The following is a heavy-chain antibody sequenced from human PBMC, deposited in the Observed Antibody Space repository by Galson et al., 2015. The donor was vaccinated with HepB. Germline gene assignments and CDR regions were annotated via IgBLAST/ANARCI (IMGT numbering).Heavy chain of an antibody. CDR1: GGSISSYY. CDR2: IYYSGST. Sequence: DTLSLTCTVSGGSISSYYWSWIRQPPGKGLEWIGYIYYSGSTNYNPSLKSRVTISVDTSKNQFSLKLSSVTAADTAVYYCARAGPSTYYYGSETYGMDVWGQGTTVTVSS. J-gene: IGHJ6*02. V-gene: IGHV4-59*01. CDR3: ARAGPSTYYYGSETYGMDV. D-gene: IGHD3-10*01.